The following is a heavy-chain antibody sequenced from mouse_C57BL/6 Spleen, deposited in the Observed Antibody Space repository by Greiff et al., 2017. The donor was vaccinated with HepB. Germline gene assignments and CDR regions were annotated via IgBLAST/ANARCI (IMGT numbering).Heavy chain of an antibody. Sequence: QVQLQQPGAELVKPGASVKLSCKASGYTFTSYWMHWVKQRPGQGLEWIGMIHPNSGSTNYNEKFKSKATLTVDKSSSTAYMQRSSLTSEDSAVYYCAGGGYDEGEDWYFDVWGTGTTVTVSS. CDR3: AGGGYDEGEDWYFDV. CDR1: GYTFTSYW. D-gene: IGHD2-2*01. V-gene: IGHV1-64*01. CDR2: IHPNSGST. J-gene: IGHJ1*03.